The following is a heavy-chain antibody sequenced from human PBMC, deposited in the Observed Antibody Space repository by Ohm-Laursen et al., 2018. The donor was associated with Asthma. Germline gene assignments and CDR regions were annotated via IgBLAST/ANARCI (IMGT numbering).Heavy chain of an antibody. CDR3: AKLIGDGYTIFDY. Sequence: RSLRLSCSASGFTFSSYGMHWVRQAPGKGLEWVAVISYDGSNKYYADSVKGRFTISRDNSKNTLYLQMNSLRAEDTAVYYCAKLIGDGYTIFDYWGQGTLVTVSS. D-gene: IGHD5-24*01. J-gene: IGHJ4*02. V-gene: IGHV3-30*18. CDR2: ISYDGSNK. CDR1: GFTFSSYG.